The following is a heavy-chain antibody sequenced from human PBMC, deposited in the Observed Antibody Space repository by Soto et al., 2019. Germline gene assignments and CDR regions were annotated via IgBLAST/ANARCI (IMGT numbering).Heavy chain of an antibody. V-gene: IGHV3-30*18. J-gene: IGHJ6*02. Sequence: QVQLVESGGGVVQPGRSLRLSCAASGFTFNNYGMHWVRQAPGKGLEWVAHILYDGGKNYYADSVKGRFTISRDNSKNTLYLQMNSLTAEDTAVYFCAKSRAAYNFYFYYGMDVWGQGTAVTVSS. CDR3: AKSRAAYNFYFYYGMDV. D-gene: IGHD2-15*01. CDR2: ILYDGGKN. CDR1: GFTFNNYG.